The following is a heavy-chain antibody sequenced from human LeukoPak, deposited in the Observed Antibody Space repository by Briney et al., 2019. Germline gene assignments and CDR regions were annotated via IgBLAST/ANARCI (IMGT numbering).Heavy chain of an antibody. Sequence: GGSLRLSCAASGFTFRSYSMNWVRQAPGKGLEWVSSISSSSSYIYYADSVKGRFTISRDNAKNSLYLQMNSLRAEDTAVYYCARENDDYYYYGMDVWGQGTTVTVSS. V-gene: IGHV3-21*01. CDR1: GFTFRSYS. J-gene: IGHJ6*02. CDR2: ISSSSSYI. CDR3: ARENDDYYYYGMDV.